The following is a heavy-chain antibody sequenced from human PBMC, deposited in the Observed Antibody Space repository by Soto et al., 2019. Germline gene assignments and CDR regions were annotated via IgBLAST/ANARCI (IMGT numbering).Heavy chain of an antibody. CDR1: GFTFSYCA. V-gene: IGHV3-23*01. Sequence: EVQLLESGGGLVQPGGSLRLSCTASGFTFSYCAMTWVRQTPGKGLEWVSTITGSGDRTSYSDSAEGRFTISRDNSNYSLYLQMNSLRVEDTVIYYWAKGHHSWSVRSDYFGLRTLVTASS. CDR2: ITGSGDRT. J-gene: IGHJ4*02. D-gene: IGHD3-10*01. CDR3: AKGHHSWSVRSDY.